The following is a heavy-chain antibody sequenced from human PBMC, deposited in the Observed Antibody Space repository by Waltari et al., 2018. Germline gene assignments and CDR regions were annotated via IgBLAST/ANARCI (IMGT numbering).Heavy chain of an antibody. CDR1: GGTFSSYA. CDR3: ARGSPSMIVVVANAFDI. D-gene: IGHD3-22*01. V-gene: IGHV1-69*01. CDR2: IIPIFGTA. J-gene: IGHJ3*02. Sequence: QVQLVQSGAEVKKPGSSVKVSCKASGGTFSSYALSWVRQAPGQGLEWMGGIIPIFGTANYAQKFQGRVTITADESTSTAYMELSSLRSEDTAVYYCARGSPSMIVVVANAFDIWGQGTMVTVSS.